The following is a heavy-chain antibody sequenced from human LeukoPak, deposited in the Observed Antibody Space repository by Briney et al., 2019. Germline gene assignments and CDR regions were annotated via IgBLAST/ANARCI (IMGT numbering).Heavy chain of an antibody. J-gene: IGHJ5*02. CDR2: INPNSGGT. Sequence: ASVKVSCKASGYTFTGYYMHWVRQAPGQGLEWMGWINPNSGGTYYAQKFQGRVTMTSDTSISTAYMELSRLRSDNTAVYYCARVEYYYDSSGYTINWFDPWGQGTLVTVSS. CDR3: ARVEYYYDSSGYTINWFDP. CDR1: GYTFTGYY. V-gene: IGHV1-2*02. D-gene: IGHD3-22*01.